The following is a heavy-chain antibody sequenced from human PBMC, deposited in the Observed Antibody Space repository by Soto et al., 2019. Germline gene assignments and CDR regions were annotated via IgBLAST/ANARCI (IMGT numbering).Heavy chain of an antibody. Sequence: GGSLSLSCVASGFPFSSYSMSWVRQAPGKGLEWVSAISGSGGSTYYADSVKGRFTISRDNSKNTLYLQMNSLRAEDTAVYYCAKELHTSSGWSQVIYWGQGTLVTVPQ. V-gene: IGHV3-23*01. CDR3: AKELHTSSGWSQVIY. CDR2: ISGSGGST. D-gene: IGHD6-19*01. J-gene: IGHJ4*02. CDR1: GFPFSSYS.